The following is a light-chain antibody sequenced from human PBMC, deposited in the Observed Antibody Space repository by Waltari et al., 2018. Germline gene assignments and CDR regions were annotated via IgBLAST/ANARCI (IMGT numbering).Light chain of an antibody. V-gene: IGLV2-14*03. CDR2: DVS. CDR1: SNDIGSYNY. Sequence: QSALTQPASVSGSPGQSITISCSGTSNDIGSYNYISWYQQHPGRDPKLMIYDVSDRPSGLSDRFSGSKSGNTASLSISGLQAEDEADYYCSSYTSSGTLVFGGGTKLTVL. CDR3: SSYTSSGTLV. J-gene: IGLJ2*01.